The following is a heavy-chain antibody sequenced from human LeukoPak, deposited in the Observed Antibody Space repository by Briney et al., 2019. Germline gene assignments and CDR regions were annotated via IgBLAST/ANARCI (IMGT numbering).Heavy chain of an antibody. CDR2: IYYSGST. Sequence: PSETLSLTCTVSGGSISSSSYYWGWIRQPPGKGLEWIGSIYYSGSTYYNPSLKSRVTISVDTSKNQFSLKLSSVTAADTAVYYCARRVGRRDGYIVGGGTDYWGQGTLVTVSS. CDR3: ARRVGRRDGYIVGGGTDY. CDR1: GGSISSSSYY. D-gene: IGHD5-24*01. V-gene: IGHV4-39*01. J-gene: IGHJ4*02.